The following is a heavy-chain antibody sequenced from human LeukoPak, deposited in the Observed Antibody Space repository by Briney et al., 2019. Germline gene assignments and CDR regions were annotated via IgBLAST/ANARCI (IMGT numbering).Heavy chain of an antibody. D-gene: IGHD2-2*01. CDR2: IYSSGST. J-gene: IGHJ4*02. CDR3: ARDGIYCSSSTCVDY. V-gene: IGHV4-30-2*01. CDR1: GDSISSGTYY. Sequence: SETLSLTCTVSGDSISSGTYYWTWIRQPPGKGLEWIGYIYSSGSTYYNPSLKSRVTISVDRSKNQFSLKLTSVTAADTAVYYCARDGIYCSSSTCVDYWGRGVLVTVSS.